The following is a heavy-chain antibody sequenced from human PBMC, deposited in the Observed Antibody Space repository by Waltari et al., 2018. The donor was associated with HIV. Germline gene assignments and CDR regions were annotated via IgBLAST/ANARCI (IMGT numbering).Heavy chain of an antibody. J-gene: IGHJ4*02. CDR2: ISWDDEK. V-gene: IGHV2-70*15. Sequence: QVTLRESGPALVKPTQTLTLTCTFSGFSLSTSGVCVSWIRQPPGKALEWLARISWDDEKYYNTTLQTRLTISEDTSKNQVVLTMTNMDPVDTATYYCARMGGLKRGIAAARYYLHYWGQGTLVTVSS. CDR3: ARMGGLKRGIAAARYYLHY. D-gene: IGHD6-13*01. CDR1: GFSLSTSGVC.